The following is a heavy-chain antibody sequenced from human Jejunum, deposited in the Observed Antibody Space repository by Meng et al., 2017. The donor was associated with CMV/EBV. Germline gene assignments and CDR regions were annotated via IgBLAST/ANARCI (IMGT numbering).Heavy chain of an antibody. CDR3: AKVPGSGYYGIDY. V-gene: IGHV3-23*03. CDR1: GFPFSSYA. D-gene: IGHD3-22*01. CDR2: IYSGGSST. Sequence: SGFPFSSYAFGWVRQAPGKGLEWVSIIYSGGSSTFYADSVKGRFTISRDNSKNTLYLQMDSLRAEDTAIYYCAKVPGSGYYGIDYWGQGTLVTVPS. J-gene: IGHJ4*02.